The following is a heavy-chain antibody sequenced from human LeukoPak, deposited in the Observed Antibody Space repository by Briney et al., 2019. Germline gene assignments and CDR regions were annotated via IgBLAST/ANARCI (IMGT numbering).Heavy chain of an antibody. V-gene: IGHV3-30-3*01. CDR3: ARERARITIFGGGAFDI. CDR1: GFTFSSYA. J-gene: IGHJ3*02. D-gene: IGHD3-3*01. CDR2: ISYDGSNK. Sequence: GGSLRLSCAASGFTFSSYAMHWVRQAPGKGLEWVAVISYDGSNKYYADSVKGRFTISRDNSKNTMYLQMNSLRAEDTAVYYCARERARITIFGGGAFDIWGQGTMVTVSS.